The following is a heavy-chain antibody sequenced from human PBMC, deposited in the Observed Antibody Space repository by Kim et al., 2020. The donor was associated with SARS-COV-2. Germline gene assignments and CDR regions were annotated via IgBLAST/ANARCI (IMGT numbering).Heavy chain of an antibody. J-gene: IGHJ6*02. CDR2: ISYDGSNK. CDR3: AKERGFGHYDSSGFGGGVKYYYYYGMDV. V-gene: IGHV3-30*18. CDR1: GFTFSSYG. D-gene: IGHD3-22*01. Sequence: GGSLRLSCAASGFTFSSYGMHWVRQAPGKGLEWVAVISYDGSNKYYADSVKGRFTISRDNSKNTLYLQMNSLRAEDTAVYYCAKERGFGHYDSSGFGGGVKYYYYYGMDVWGQGTTVTVSS.